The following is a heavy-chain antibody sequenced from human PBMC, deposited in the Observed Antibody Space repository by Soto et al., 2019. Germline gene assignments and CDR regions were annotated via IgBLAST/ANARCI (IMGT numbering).Heavy chain of an antibody. J-gene: IGHJ5*02. CDR1: GFTFTNAW. CDR2: IKSKSDGGAT. V-gene: IGHV3-15*01. Sequence: EVQLVESGGGLVKPGGSLRLSCTASGFTFTNAWMNWVRQAPGKGLEWVGRIKSKSDGGATDYAAPVKGRITNSRDDSKNTLYLQMDSLRTEDPGVDYCTADLRSDARRFDPWGQGTPVPVSS. D-gene: IGHD4-17*01. CDR3: TADLRSDARRFDP.